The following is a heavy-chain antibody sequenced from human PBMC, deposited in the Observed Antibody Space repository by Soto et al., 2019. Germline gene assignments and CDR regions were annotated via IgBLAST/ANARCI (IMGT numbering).Heavy chain of an antibody. CDR3: ARLIVVPYYFDS. J-gene: IGHJ4*02. V-gene: IGHV6-1*01. CDR2: TFYRSKWYT. Sequence: SQTLSLTCAISGHSVSSNSATWHCIRQSPSRGLEWLGRTFYRSKWYTDYALSVKSRMTINPDTSKNQFSLHLNSVTPEDTAVYYCARLIVVPYYFDSWGEGTLVTVSS. D-gene: IGHD3-22*01. CDR1: GHSVSSNSAT.